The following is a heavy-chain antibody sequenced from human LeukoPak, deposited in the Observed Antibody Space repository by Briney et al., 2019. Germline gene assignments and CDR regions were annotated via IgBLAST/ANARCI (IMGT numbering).Heavy chain of an antibody. V-gene: IGHV1-46*01. Sequence: GASVKVSCKASGYTFTSYYMHWVRQAPGQGLEWMGIINPSGGSTSYAQKFQGRVTMTRDTSTSTVYMELSSLRSEDTAVYYYAGYGGNKGIDPWGQGTLVTVSS. CDR3: AGYGGNKGIDP. D-gene: IGHD4-23*01. CDR2: INPSGGST. J-gene: IGHJ5*02. CDR1: GYTFTSYY.